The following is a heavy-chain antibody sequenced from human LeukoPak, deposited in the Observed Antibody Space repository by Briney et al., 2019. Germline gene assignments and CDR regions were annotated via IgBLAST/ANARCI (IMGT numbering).Heavy chain of an antibody. V-gene: IGHV1-18*01. CDR3: GRDGTYYNSGGYSPDDVFDI. J-gene: IGHJ3*02. D-gene: IGHD3-22*01. CDR2: ISAYNGNT. Sequence: ASVKVSCKASGYTFTSYGISWVRQAPGQGLEWMGWISAYNGNTNYAQKLQGRVTMTTDTSTSTAYMELRSLRSDDTAVYYCGRDGTYYNSGGYSPDDVFDIGGQGTMATVS. CDR1: GYTFTSYG.